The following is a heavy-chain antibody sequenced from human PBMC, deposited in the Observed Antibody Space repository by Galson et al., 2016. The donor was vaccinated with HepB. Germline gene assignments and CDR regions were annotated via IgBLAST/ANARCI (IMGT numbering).Heavy chain of an antibody. Sequence: ISGDSVSSNNAAWTWIRQSPSRGLEWLGRTYYRSKWYNDYATSVKSRITISPDTSRNQFSLRLTSVTPADTGIYYCARGNNYIHFDSWGQGTLVTVSS. CDR1: GDSVSSNNAA. D-gene: IGHD1-1*01. J-gene: IGHJ4*02. CDR3: ARGNNYIHFDS. V-gene: IGHV6-1*01. CDR2: TYYRSKWYN.